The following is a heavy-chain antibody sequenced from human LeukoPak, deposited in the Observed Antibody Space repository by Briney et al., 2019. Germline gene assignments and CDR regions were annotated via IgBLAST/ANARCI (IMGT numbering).Heavy chain of an antibody. D-gene: IGHD1-26*01. CDR2: ISYDGSDK. Sequence: PGGSLRLSCSTSGFTFSDYALHWVRQAPGKGLEWVAVISYDGSDKYYAGSVKGRFTISRDNSKNTLFLQMNSLRPDDTGVYYCARDLFFYGGSYSDFDYWGQGTPVTVSS. CDR3: ARDLFFYGGSYSDFDY. J-gene: IGHJ4*02. V-gene: IGHV3-30*04. CDR1: GFTFSDYA.